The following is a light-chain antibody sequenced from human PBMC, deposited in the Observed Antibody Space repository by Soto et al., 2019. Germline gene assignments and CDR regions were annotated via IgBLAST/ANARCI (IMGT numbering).Light chain of an antibody. V-gene: IGKV3-20*01. J-gene: IGKJ4*01. Sequence: EIVLTQSPGTLSLSPGERATLSCRASQSVSSSYLVWYQQKPGQAPRLLIYGASSRATGIPDRFSGSGSGTDFTLTISRLEPEDFAVYFCLQYYTSPLTFGGGNKVEIK. CDR1: QSVSSSY. CDR3: LQYYTSPLT. CDR2: GAS.